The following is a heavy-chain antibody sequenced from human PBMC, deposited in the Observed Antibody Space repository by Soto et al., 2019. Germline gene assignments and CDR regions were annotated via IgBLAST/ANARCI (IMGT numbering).Heavy chain of an antibody. D-gene: IGHD3-16*01. J-gene: IGHJ3*01. CDR3: ARDGGVVTVDAFDL. Sequence: EVQLVESGGGVVRPGGSLRLSCVASGFRFDDFGLTWVRQVPGKGPEWVAGITWNAGSKGYADSVKGRFTISRDNAKNSLHLQMDSLREEDTAVYFCARDGGVVTVDAFDLWGQGTMVTVSS. CDR1: GFRFDDFG. V-gene: IGHV3-20*04. CDR2: ITWNAGSK.